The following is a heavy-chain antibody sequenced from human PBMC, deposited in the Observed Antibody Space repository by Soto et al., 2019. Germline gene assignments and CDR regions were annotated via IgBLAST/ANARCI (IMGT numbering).Heavy chain of an antibody. V-gene: IGHV4-31*03. CDR3: ATAGRTNYFDY. CDR1: GGSISSGNYY. Sequence: QVQLQESGPGLVKPSQTLSLTCTVSGGSISSGNYYWSWVRQHPGKGLEWIGHMEDSGGTYYNPSLKGRVTILVDTSKNQLSLKLSSVTAADTAVYYCATAGRTNYFDYWGQGTLVTVSS. D-gene: IGHD1-1*01. J-gene: IGHJ4*02. CDR2: MEDSGGT.